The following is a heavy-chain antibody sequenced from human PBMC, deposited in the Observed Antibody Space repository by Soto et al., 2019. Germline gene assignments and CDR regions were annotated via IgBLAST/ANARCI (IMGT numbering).Heavy chain of an antibody. CDR2: ISYDGSNK. V-gene: IGHV3-30*03. J-gene: IGHJ4*02. CDR3: ARENLDIVVTMFPYFDV. CDR1: GFTFSSHA. Sequence: QVQLVESGGGVVQPGRSLRLSCAASGFTFSSHAMHWVRQAPGKGLEWVAVISYDGSNKYYAGSVKGRFTISRDNSKNTQYLQMNSLRPEDTAMYYCARENLDIVVTMFPYFDVWGQGTLVSVSS. D-gene: IGHD5-12*01.